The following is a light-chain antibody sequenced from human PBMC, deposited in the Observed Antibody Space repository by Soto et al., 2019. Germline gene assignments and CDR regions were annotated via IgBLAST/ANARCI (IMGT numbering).Light chain of an antibody. CDR1: QSIRTS. CDR2: DAS. Sequence: EIVLTQSPATLSLSPGERATLSCRASQSIRTSLAWYQQKPGQSPRLLIHDASNRATGIPARFSGSGSGTDFTLTISSLEPEDFAVYYCQQRSSWPRFTFGPGTKVDIK. V-gene: IGKV3-11*01. CDR3: QQRSSWPRFT. J-gene: IGKJ3*01.